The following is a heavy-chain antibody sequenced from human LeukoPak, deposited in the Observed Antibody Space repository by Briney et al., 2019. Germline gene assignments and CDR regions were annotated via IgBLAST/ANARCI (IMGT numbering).Heavy chain of an antibody. CDR3: ARGRPVGGRRGAFDI. D-gene: IGHD2-15*01. Sequence: GASVKVSCKASGGTFSSYAISWVRQAPGQGLEWMGGIIPIFGTANYAQKFQGRVTITADKATSTGYMELSSLRSEDTAVYYCARGRPVGGRRGAFDIWGQGTMVTVSS. CDR2: IIPIFGTA. CDR1: GGTFSSYA. V-gene: IGHV1-69*06. J-gene: IGHJ3*02.